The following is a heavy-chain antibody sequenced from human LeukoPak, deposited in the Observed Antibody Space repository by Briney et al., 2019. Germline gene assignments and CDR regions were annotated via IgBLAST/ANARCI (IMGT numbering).Heavy chain of an antibody. J-gene: IGHJ4*02. Sequence: GGSLRLSCAASGFTFSSYSMNWVRQAPGKGLEWVSSISSSSSYIYYADSVKGRFTISRDNAKNSLYLQMNSLRAEDTAVYYCARGVSGAAVGRRFDYWGQGTLVTVSS. CDR2: ISSSSSYI. CDR1: GFTFSSYS. V-gene: IGHV3-21*01. CDR3: ARGVSGAAVGRRFDY. D-gene: IGHD6-13*01.